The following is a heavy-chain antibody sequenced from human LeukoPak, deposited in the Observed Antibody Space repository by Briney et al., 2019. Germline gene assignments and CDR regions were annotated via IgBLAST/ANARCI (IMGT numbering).Heavy chain of an antibody. J-gene: IGHJ4*02. CDR1: GYTLTRYY. CDR3: AKNPYEYYFDY. D-gene: IGHD5-12*01. V-gene: IGHV1-2*02. Sequence: ASARVSCKASGYTLTRYYMHWLRQAPGQGLEWMGWVNPNSGDKNYAQKFQGRVTMTRDTSISTAYMELSRLTSDDTAVYYCAKNPYEYYFDYWGQGTLVTVSS. CDR2: VNPNSGDK.